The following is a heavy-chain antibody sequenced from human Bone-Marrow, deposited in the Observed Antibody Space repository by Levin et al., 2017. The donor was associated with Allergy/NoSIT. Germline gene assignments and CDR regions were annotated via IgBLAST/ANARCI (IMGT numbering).Heavy chain of an antibody. CDR1: GFTISNNY. CDR3: ARLDFNYGSYY. D-gene: IGHD3-10*01. Sequence: LSLTCVVSGFTISNNYMSWVRQASGKGLEWVAVIYSFGSTNYADSVKCRFTISRANSENTLYLQMNSLRAEDTAIYYCARLDFNYGSYYWGQGTLVTVSS. V-gene: IGHV3-66*04. CDR2: IYSFGST. J-gene: IGHJ4*02.